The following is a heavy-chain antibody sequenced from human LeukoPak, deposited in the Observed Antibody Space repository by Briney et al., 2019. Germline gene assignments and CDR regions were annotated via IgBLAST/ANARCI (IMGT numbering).Heavy chain of an antibody. CDR2: IRSKAYDGTT. Sequence: GGSLRLSCTASGFTFGDYATSWVRQAPGKGLEWVGFIRSKAYDGTTEYAASVKGRFTISRDDSKSIAYLQMNSLKTEDTAVYYCTRAAAGKPFDYWGQGTLVTVSS. CDR1: GFTFGDYA. J-gene: IGHJ4*02. CDR3: TRAAAGKPFDY. D-gene: IGHD6-13*01. V-gene: IGHV3-49*04.